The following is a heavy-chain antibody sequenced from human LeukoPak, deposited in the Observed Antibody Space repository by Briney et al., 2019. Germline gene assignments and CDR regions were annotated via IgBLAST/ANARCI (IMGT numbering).Heavy chain of an antibody. CDR1: GFTVSSNY. V-gene: IGHV3-53*01. J-gene: IGHJ4*02. CDR3: ARSRGYSYGFDY. D-gene: IGHD5-18*01. Sequence: PGGSLRLSCAASGFTVSSNYMSWARQAPGKGLEWVSVIYSGGSTYYADSVKGRFTISRDNSKNTLYLQMNSLRAEDTAVYYCARSRGYSYGFDYWGQGTLVTVSS. CDR2: IYSGGST.